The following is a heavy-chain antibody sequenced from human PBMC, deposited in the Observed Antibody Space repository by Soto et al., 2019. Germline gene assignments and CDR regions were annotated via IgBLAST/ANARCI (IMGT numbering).Heavy chain of an antibody. CDR1: GGDFLSYT. J-gene: IGHJ6*02. CDR3: AQMWFGELWHGMDV. Sequence: QLVQSGAEVKKPGSSVKVSCKASGGDFLSYTISWVRQAPGQGPEWMGTIIPILDVAKNAQNFQGRVAITADKATSTVYMELRSLRSDDTAVYYCAQMWFGELWHGMDVWGQGTKITVSS. D-gene: IGHD3-10*01. V-gene: IGHV1-69*02. CDR2: IIPILDVA.